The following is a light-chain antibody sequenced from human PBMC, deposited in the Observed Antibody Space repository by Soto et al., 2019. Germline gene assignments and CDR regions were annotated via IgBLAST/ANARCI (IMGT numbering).Light chain of an antibody. CDR3: QQYENLPT. J-gene: IGKJ5*01. CDR1: QNIGGF. Sequence: DIQMTQSPSSLSASIGDRVTITCRASQNIGGFLNWYQQKPGEAPRLLVYSAFRIQSGVPSRFRGSGSGTDFTFTISRLQPEDIATYYCQQYENLPTFGQGTRLEIK. CDR2: SAF. V-gene: IGKV1-33*01.